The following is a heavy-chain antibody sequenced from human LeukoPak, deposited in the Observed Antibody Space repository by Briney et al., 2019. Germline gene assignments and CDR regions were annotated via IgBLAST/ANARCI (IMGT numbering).Heavy chain of an antibody. CDR3: ARDEGPM. J-gene: IGHJ4*02. CDR2: ISNSGSNI. Sequence: GGSLRLSCAASGFPFSDYYMGWIRQAPGKGLEWVSYISNSGSNIHYADSVKGRFTVSRDNARNLLFLQMNSLRADDTAVYYCARDEGPMWGQGTLVTVSS. CDR1: GFPFSDYY. V-gene: IGHV3-11*01.